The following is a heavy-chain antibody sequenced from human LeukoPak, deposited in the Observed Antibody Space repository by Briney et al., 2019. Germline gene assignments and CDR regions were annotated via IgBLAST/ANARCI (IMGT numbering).Heavy chain of an antibody. J-gene: IGHJ4*02. Sequence: PGGSLRLSCAASGFMFRSSSMSWVRQVPGKGLEWVSTISASADNIYYADSVKGRFTISRGNSKNTLFLQMNSLRAEDTAIYYCAKRPAAVRGVIPYVDYWGQGTLVTVSS. D-gene: IGHD3-10*02. CDR1: GFMFRSSS. V-gene: IGHV3-23*01. CDR2: ISASADNI. CDR3: AKRPAAVRGVIPYVDY.